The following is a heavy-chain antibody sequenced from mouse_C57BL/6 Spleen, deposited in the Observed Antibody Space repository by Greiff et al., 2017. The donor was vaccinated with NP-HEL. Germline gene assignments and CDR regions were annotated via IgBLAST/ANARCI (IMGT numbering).Heavy chain of an antibody. V-gene: IGHV1-19*01. CDR3: ARATTVYYFDY. Sequence: VQLQQSGPVLVKPGASVKMSCKASGYTFTDYYMNWVKQSHGKSLEWIGVINPYNGGTSYNQKFKGKATLTVDKSSSTAYMELNSLTSEDSAVYYCARATTVYYFDYWGQGTTLTVSS. CDR2: INPYNGGT. D-gene: IGHD1-1*01. J-gene: IGHJ2*01. CDR1: GYTFTDYY.